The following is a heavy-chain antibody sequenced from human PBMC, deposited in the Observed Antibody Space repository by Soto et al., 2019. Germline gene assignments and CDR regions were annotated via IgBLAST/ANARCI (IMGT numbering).Heavy chain of an antibody. CDR2: ISAYNGNT. D-gene: IGHD3-22*01. CDR3: ARDRNTYYYDSSGYYYWWFDS. V-gene: IGHV1-18*01. Sequence: ASVKVSCKASGYTFTSYGISWVRQAPGQGLERMGWISAYNGNTNYAQKLQGRATMTTDTSTSTAYMELRSLRSDDTAVYYCARDRNTYYYDSSGYYYWWFDSRGQGTLVNVSS. CDR1: GYTFTSYG. J-gene: IGHJ5*01.